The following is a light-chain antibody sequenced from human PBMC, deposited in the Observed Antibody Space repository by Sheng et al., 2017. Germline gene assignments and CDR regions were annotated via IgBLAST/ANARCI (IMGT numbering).Light chain of an antibody. CDR1: QSVLYSSNNKNY. CDR2: WAS. Sequence: DIVMTQSPDSLAVSLGERATINCKSSQSVLYSSNNKNYLAWYQQKPGQPPKVLIYWASTRESGVPDRISGSGSGTDFTLTISSLQTEDVAVYYCQQYYSTLRTFGQGTKVEIK. V-gene: IGKV4-1*01. J-gene: IGKJ1*01. CDR3: QQYYSTLRT.